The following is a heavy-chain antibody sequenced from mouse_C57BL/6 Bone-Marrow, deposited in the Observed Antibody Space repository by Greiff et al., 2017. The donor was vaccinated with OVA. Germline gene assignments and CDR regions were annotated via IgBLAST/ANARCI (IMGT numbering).Heavy chain of an antibody. Sequence: LEESGAELARPGASVKLSCKASGYTFTSYGISWVKQRTGQGLEWIGEIYPRSGNTYYNEKFKGKATLTADKSSSTAYMELRSLTSEDSAVYFCARWGAQATDYWGQGTTLTVSS. J-gene: IGHJ2*01. D-gene: IGHD3-2*02. V-gene: IGHV1-81*01. CDR1: GYTFTSYG. CDR3: ARWGAQATDY. CDR2: IYPRSGNT.